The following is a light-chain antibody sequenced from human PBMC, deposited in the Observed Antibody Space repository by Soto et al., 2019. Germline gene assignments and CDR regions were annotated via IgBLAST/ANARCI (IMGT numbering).Light chain of an antibody. CDR2: AAS. Sequence: DIQMTQSPSSLSASVGDRVTITCRASQGISNYLAWYQQKPGKVPKLLIYAASTLQSGVPSRFSGSGSGTDFTLTISRLPPEGVATYYCQKYNSAPRTFGQGTKVEIK. CDR3: QKYNSAPRT. CDR1: QGISNY. V-gene: IGKV1-27*01. J-gene: IGKJ1*01.